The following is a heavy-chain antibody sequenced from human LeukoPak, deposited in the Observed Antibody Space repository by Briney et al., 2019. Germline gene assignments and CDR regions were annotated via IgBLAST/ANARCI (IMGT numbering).Heavy chain of an antibody. CDR2: ISISSTYI. Sequence: PGGSLRLSCAASGFTFSDYNMNWVRQAPGKGLEWVSVISISSTYIYYADSVKGRFTISRDNAKNSLYLQLNSLRAEDTAVYFCAREPIYGLNFDYWGQGTLVTVSS. D-gene: IGHD2/OR15-2a*01. J-gene: IGHJ4*02. CDR3: AREPIYGLNFDY. CDR1: GFTFSDYN. V-gene: IGHV3-21*06.